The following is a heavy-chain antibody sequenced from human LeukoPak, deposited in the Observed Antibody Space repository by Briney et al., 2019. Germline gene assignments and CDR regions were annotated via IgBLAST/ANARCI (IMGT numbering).Heavy chain of an antibody. CDR2: IYTGGTT. D-gene: IGHD4-17*01. CDR3: ATVRRTVTTFDAFDM. CDR1: GFTFSDYY. V-gene: IGHV3-66*01. Sequence: GGSLRLSCAASGFTFSDYYMSWVRQAPGKGLEWVSVIYTGGTTYYVDSVRGRFTISRDNPYNSLYLQMNGLRAEDTAVYYCATVRRTVTTFDAFDMWGQGTMVTVSS. J-gene: IGHJ3*02.